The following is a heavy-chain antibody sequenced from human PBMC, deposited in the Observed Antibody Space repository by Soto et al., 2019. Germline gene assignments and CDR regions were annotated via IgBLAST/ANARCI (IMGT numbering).Heavy chain of an antibody. Sequence: QVQLVQSEAEVRKPGASVKVSCKASGYSFTTHGISWVRRAPGHGLEWMGWISAYNGDTHYVQRCPGRLTMTTDTSTSTAYMELRSLTSDDTAVYYCARDPPFSGILRGTPLMDVWGQGTTVTVSS. CDR3: ARDPPFSGILRGTPLMDV. CDR1: GYSFTTHG. J-gene: IGHJ6*02. D-gene: IGHD4-17*01. CDR2: ISAYNGDT. V-gene: IGHV1-18*04.